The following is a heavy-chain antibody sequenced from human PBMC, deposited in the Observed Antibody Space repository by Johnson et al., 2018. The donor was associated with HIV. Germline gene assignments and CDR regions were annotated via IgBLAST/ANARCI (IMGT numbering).Heavy chain of an antibody. J-gene: IGHJ3*02. CDR3: ARVRAGRENAFDI. D-gene: IGHD1-26*01. CDR1: GFTFRNYA. Sequence: QVQLVESGGGVVQPGTSLRLSCAASGFTFRNYAMHWVRQAPGKGLEWVAVISYDGSNKYYADSVKGRFTISRYNSKNTLSLQMNSPRVDDTAIYYCARVRAGRENAFDIWGQGTMVTVSS. V-gene: IGHV3-30*04. CDR2: ISYDGSNK.